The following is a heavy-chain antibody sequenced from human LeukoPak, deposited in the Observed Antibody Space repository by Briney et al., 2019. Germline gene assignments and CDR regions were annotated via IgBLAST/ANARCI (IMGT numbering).Heavy chain of an antibody. Sequence: PGGSLRLSCAASGFTFSDYYMSWIRQAPGKGLEWVSYISSSGSTIYYADSVKGRFTISRDNSKNTLYLQMNSLRAEDTAVYYCAKVRLIAVAGTSDFDYWGQGTLVTVSS. D-gene: IGHD6-19*01. CDR2: ISSSGSTI. J-gene: IGHJ4*02. CDR3: AKVRLIAVAGTSDFDY. CDR1: GFTFSDYY. V-gene: IGHV3-11*01.